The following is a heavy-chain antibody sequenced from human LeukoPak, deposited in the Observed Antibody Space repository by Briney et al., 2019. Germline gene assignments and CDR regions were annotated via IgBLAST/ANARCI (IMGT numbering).Heavy chain of an antibody. J-gene: IGHJ4*02. Sequence: GESLKISCKGFGYKFTEYWIGWVRQMPGKGLEWMGIIFPGDSDTRYSPSFQGLVTMSADKSKKTAYLQWSSLRASDTAIYYCARHPQGGDFWAGTYRSYYFDYWGQGAPVTVAS. CDR3: ARHPQGGDFWAGTYRSYYFDY. CDR1: GYKFTEYW. V-gene: IGHV5-51*01. CDR2: IFPGDSDT. D-gene: IGHD3/OR15-3a*01.